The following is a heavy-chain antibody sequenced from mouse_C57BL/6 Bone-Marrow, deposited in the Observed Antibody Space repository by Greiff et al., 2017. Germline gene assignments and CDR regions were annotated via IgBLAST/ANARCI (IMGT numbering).Heavy chain of an antibody. CDR1: GFSFNTYA. Sequence: EVKLQESGGGLVQPKGSLKLSCAASGFSFNTYAMNWVRQAPGKGLEWVARIRSKSNNYATYYADSVKDRFTISRDDSESMLYVQMNNLKTEDEAMYYCVRGVRNYLDYWGQGTTLTVSS. CDR3: VRGVRNYLDY. J-gene: IGHJ2*01. CDR2: IRSKSNNYAT. D-gene: IGHD2-14*01. V-gene: IGHV10-1*01.